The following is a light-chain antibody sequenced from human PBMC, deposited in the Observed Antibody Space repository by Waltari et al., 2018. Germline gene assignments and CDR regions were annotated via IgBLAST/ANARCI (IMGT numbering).Light chain of an antibody. Sequence: DIQITQSPSTLSASVGDRVTITCRASQSISSWLAWYQQKPGKAPKILMYQASSLESGVPSRFSGSGSGTEFTLTISSLQPDDFATYYCQQYNSYPYTFGQGTKLEIK. V-gene: IGKV1-5*03. CDR1: QSISSW. CDR2: QAS. J-gene: IGKJ2*01. CDR3: QQYNSYPYT.